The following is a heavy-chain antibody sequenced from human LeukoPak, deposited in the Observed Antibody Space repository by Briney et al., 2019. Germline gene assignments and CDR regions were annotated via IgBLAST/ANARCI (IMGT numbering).Heavy chain of an antibody. CDR1: GFTFRSYG. CDR2: IRYDGSNK. J-gene: IGHJ4*02. CDR3: AKDYHYDILSGYFDY. Sequence: GGSLRLSCAASGFTFRSYGMHWVRQAPGKGLEWVTLIRYDGSNKYYADSVKGRFTISRDNSKHTLYLQMNSLRAEDTAVYYCAKDYHYDILSGYFDYWGQGTLVTVSS. D-gene: IGHD3-9*01. V-gene: IGHV3-30*02.